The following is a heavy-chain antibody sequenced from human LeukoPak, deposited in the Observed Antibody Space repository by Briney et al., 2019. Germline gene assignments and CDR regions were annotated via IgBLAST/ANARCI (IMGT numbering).Heavy chain of an antibody. J-gene: IGHJ4*02. D-gene: IGHD4-17*01. V-gene: IGHV4-34*01. Sequence: SETLSLTGAVYGGSLSGYYWSWVRQPPGKGLEWIGEINHSGSTNYNPSLKSRVTISVDTSKNQFSLKLSSVTAADTAVYYCARGQGTVTTHWGQGTLVTVSS. CDR3: ARGQGTVTTH. CDR1: GGSLSGYY. CDR2: INHSGST.